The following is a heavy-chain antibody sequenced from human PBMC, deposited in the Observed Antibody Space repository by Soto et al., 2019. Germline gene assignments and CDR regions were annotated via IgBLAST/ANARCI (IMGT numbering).Heavy chain of an antibody. V-gene: IGHV1-18*01. CDR3: ARGREELTHYYYYYYMDV. CDR1: GYTFTSYG. Sequence: ASVKVSCKASGYTFTSYGISWVRQAPGQGLEWMGWISAYNGNTNYAQKLQGRVTMTTDTSTSTAYMELRSLRSDDTAVYYCARGREELTHYYYYYYMDVWGKGTTVTVSS. J-gene: IGHJ6*03. D-gene: IGHD3-10*01. CDR2: ISAYNGNT.